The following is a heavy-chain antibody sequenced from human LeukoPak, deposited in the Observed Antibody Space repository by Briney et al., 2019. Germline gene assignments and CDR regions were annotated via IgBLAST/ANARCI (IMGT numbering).Heavy chain of an antibody. CDR3: ARGSTYYDSSGQVPFDY. CDR2: VSGSSSTI. Sequence: GGSLRLSCAASGFTFSSYSMNWVRQAPGKGLEWGSYVSGSSSTIYYADSVKGRFTISRDNGKNTLYLQMNSLRAEDTAVYYCARGSTYYDSSGQVPFDYWGQGTLVTVSS. J-gene: IGHJ4*02. V-gene: IGHV3-48*01. D-gene: IGHD3-22*01. CDR1: GFTFSSYS.